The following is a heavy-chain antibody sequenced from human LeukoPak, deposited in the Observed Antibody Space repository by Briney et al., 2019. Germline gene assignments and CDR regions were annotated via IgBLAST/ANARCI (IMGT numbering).Heavy chain of an antibody. CDR1: GDSISRSAYY. Sequence: PSETLSLTCTVSGDSISRSAYYWGWIRQPPGKGLEWIGSIYHSGNTYYNPSLKSRVTIFVDTSKNQFSLTLSSVTAADTAVYYCAGYGATYFFDFWGQGTLVTVSS. D-gene: IGHD4-17*01. J-gene: IGHJ4*02. V-gene: IGHV4-39*01. CDR3: AGYGATYFFDF. CDR2: IYHSGNT.